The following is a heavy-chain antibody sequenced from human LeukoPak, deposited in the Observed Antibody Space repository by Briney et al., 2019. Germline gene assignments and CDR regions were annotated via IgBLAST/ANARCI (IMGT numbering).Heavy chain of an antibody. CDR1: GGTFSSYA. CDR2: MNPNSGNT. J-gene: IGHJ6*03. CDR3: ARGRGYAPYYYYYMDV. D-gene: IGHD3-22*01. V-gene: IGHV1-8*02. Sequence: AASVKVSCKASGGTFSSYAISWVRQAPGQGLEWMGWMNPNSGNTGYAQKFQGRVTMTRNTSISTAYMELSSLRSEDTAVYYCARGRGYAPYYYYYMDVWGKGTTVTVSS.